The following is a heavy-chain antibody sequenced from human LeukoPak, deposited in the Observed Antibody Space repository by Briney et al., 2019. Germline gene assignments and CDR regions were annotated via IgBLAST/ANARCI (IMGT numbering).Heavy chain of an antibody. CDR2: IIPIFGTA. CDR1: GGTFSSYA. J-gene: IGHJ3*02. Sequence: ASVKVSCKASGGTFSSYAISWVRQAPGQGLEWMGGIIPIFGTANYAQKLQGRVTMTTDTSTSTAYMELRSLRSDDTAVYYCARVPLGYYDILTGYPLPYAFDIWGQGTMVTVSS. V-gene: IGHV1-69*05. CDR3: ARVPLGYYDILTGYPLPYAFDI. D-gene: IGHD3-9*01.